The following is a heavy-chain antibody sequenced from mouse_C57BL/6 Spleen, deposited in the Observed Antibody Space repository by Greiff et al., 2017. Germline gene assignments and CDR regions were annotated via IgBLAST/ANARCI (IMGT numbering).Heavy chain of an antibody. D-gene: IGHD1-1*01. J-gene: IGHJ4*01. CDR3: TRSLYYGSSPYAMDY. V-gene: IGHV1-52*01. CDR1: GYTFTSYW. CDR2: IDPSDSET. Sequence: QVQLQQPGAELVRPGSSVKLSCKASGYTFTSYWMHWVKQRPIQGLEWIGNIDPSDSETHYNQKFKDKATLTVDKSSSTAYMELRSLTSEDSAVYYCTRSLYYGSSPYAMDYWGQGTSVTVSS.